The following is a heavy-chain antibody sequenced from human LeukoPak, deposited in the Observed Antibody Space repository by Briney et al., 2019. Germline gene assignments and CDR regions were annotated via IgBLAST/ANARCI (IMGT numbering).Heavy chain of an antibody. D-gene: IGHD2-2*01. Sequence: AAGKVSCKASGYAFTSISISWVRQAPGQGIEWMGWISAYNGNTNYAQKLQGRVTMTTDTSTSTAYMELRSLRSEDTAGYYCARGPYCSSMTMSCPYWFDPWGEGTLVTVSS. CDR3: ARGPYCSSMTMSCPYWFDP. V-gene: IGHV1-18*01. CDR1: GYAFTSIS. CDR2: ISAYNGNT. J-gene: IGHJ5*02.